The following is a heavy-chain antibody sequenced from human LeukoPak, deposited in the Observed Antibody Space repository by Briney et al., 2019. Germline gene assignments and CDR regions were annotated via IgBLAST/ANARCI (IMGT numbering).Heavy chain of an antibody. CDR3: AKDLYYDSSGYSNDY. J-gene: IGHJ4*02. D-gene: IGHD3-22*01. Sequence: PGGSLRLSCAASGFTFSSYGIHWVRQAPGKWLEWVAVIWYDGSNKYYADSVEGRFTISRANSKNTLYLQMNSLRGEDTAVYYCAKDLYYDSSGYSNDYWGQGTLVTVSS. V-gene: IGHV3-33*06. CDR1: GFTFSSYG. CDR2: IWYDGSNK.